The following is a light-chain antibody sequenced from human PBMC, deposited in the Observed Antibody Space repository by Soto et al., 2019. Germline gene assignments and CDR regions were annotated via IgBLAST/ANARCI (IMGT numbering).Light chain of an antibody. J-gene: IGLJ1*01. CDR2: EVS. V-gene: IGLV2-8*01. CDR1: SSDIGAYKY. CDR3: KSYAGSNTYV. Sequence: QSALTQPASVSGSPGQSVTISCTGTSSDIGAYKYVSWYQHHPGKSPRLMIYEVSNRPSGVPDRFSGSKSGNTASLTVSGLQAADEADYFCKSYAGSNTYVFGSGTKVTVL.